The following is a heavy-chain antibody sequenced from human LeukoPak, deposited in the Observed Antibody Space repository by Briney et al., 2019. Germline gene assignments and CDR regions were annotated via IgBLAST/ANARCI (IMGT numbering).Heavy chain of an antibody. CDR3: VRADFDWLHDY. CDR1: GFTFSSYS. CDR2: ISSSSSYI. D-gene: IGHD3-9*01. Sequence: GGSLRLSCAASGFTFSSYSMNWVRQAQGKGVEWVSSISSSSSYIYYADSVKGRFTISRDNAKNSLYLQMNSLRAEDTAVYYCVRADFDWLHDYWGQGTLVTVSS. V-gene: IGHV3-21*01. J-gene: IGHJ4*02.